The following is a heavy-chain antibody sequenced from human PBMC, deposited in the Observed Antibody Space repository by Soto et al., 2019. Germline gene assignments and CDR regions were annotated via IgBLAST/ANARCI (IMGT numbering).Heavy chain of an antibody. V-gene: IGHV1-58*01. Sequence: QMQLVQSGPEVKKPGTSVKVSCKASTFTFTSSAVQWVRQARGQRLEWIGWIVVGSGNTNYAQNFQERVTITSEMSSGTAYLELRSLISEDTDVYSCATHREGATYYFDYWAHGTLLTVSS. D-gene: IGHD1-26*01. CDR3: ATHREGATYYFDY. J-gene: IGHJ4*01. CDR1: TFTFTSSA. CDR2: IVVGSGNT.